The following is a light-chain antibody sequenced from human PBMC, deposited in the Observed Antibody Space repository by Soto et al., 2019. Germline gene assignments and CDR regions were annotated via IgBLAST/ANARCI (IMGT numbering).Light chain of an antibody. CDR1: QSVSSN. Sequence: EIVLTQSPATLSVSPGERATLPCRASQSVSSNLAWYQQKPGQAPRPLIYDASTRATGLPARFSGSGSGTEFTLTISSLQSEDFAVYYCQQFNNWPLTFGGGTKVDIK. CDR3: QQFNNWPLT. J-gene: IGKJ4*01. CDR2: DAS. V-gene: IGKV3D-15*01.